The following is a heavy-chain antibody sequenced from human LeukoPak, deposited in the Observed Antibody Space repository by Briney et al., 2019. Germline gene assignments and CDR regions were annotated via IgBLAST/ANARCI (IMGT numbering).Heavy chain of an antibody. Sequence: PGGSLRLSCAASGFTFSSYSMNWVRQAPGKGLEWVSSISSSSSYIYYADSVKGRFTISRDNAKNSLYLQMSSLRAEDTAVYYCAKPTRGSGSFLIEYWGQGTLVTVSS. J-gene: IGHJ4*02. V-gene: IGHV3-21*01. CDR1: GFTFSSYS. CDR2: ISSSSSYI. CDR3: AKPTRGSGSFLIEY. D-gene: IGHD1-26*01.